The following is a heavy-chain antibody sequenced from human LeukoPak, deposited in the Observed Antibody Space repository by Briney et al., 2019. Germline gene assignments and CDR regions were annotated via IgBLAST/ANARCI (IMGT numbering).Heavy chain of an antibody. D-gene: IGHD5-12*01. CDR3: AREEGGYMVNFDY. CDR2: ISSSSSYI. V-gene: IGHV3-21*01. CDR1: GCTFSSYS. J-gene: IGHJ4*02. Sequence: PGGSLRLSCASSGCTFSSYSMNWVRQAPGKGLEWVSSISSSSSYIYYADSVKGRFTISRDNAKNSLYLQMNSLRAEDTAVYYCAREEGGYMVNFDYWGQGTLVTVSS.